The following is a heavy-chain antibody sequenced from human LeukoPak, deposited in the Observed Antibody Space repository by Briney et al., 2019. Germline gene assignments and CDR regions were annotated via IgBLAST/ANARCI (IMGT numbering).Heavy chain of an antibody. CDR3: ARDERSGYVLDAFDI. D-gene: IGHD5-12*01. CDR1: GGSISSGGYY. V-gene: IGHV4-31*03. Sequence: SETLSLTCTVSGGSISSGGYYWSWIRQHPGKGLEWIGYIYYSGSTYYNPSLKSRVTISVDTSKSQFSLKLSSVTAADTAVYYCARDERSGYVLDAFDIWGQGTMVTVSS. J-gene: IGHJ3*02. CDR2: IYYSGST.